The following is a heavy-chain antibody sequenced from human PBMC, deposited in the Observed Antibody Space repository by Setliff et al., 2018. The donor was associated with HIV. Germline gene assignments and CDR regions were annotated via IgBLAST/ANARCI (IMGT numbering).Heavy chain of an antibody. CDR1: GFTFSSYS. CDR2: ISSGGTTI. D-gene: IGHD2-21*02. CDR3: AREGCGGDCYSNYYYYMDV. V-gene: IGHV3-48*01. Sequence: GGSLRLSCAASGFTFSSYSMNWVRQAPGKGLEWVSCISSGGTTIYYADSVKGRFTISRDNAKNSLYLQMNSLRADDTAVYYCAREGCGGDCYSNYYYYMDVWGKGTTVTVSS. J-gene: IGHJ6*03.